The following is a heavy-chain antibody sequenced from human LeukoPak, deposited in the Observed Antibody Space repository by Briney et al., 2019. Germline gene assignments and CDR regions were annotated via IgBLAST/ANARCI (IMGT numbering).Heavy chain of an antibody. CDR3: ARGFRVGAAGG. Sequence: PSETLSLTFTVVGRSISSSSYYWGWIRQPPGKGLEGVGSIYYSGSTYYNPSLKSRVTISVDTSKNQFSLKPSSVTAADTAVYYCARGFRVGAAGGWGKGAMVTVSS. D-gene: IGHD6-13*01. CDR1: GRSISSSSYY. V-gene: IGHV4-39*01. J-gene: IGHJ4*02. CDR2: IYYSGST.